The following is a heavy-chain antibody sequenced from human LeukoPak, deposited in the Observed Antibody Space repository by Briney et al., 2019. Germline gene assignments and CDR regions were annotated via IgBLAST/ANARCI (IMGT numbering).Heavy chain of an antibody. CDR3: ARKNSGGWYFDY. J-gene: IGHJ4*02. CDR2: IYSSGST. CDR1: GGPISTYY. V-gene: IGHV4-4*07. Sequence: PSETLSLTCTVSGGPISTYYYSWIRQPAGKGLEWIGRIYSSGSTNYNPSLKSRVTMSVETSKNQFSLILSSVTASDTAVYYCARKNSGGWYFDYWGQGTLVTVSS. D-gene: IGHD6-19*01.